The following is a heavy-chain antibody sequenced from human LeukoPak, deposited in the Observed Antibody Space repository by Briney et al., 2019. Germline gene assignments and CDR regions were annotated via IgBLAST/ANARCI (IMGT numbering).Heavy chain of an antibody. CDR3: AYLGASSSWYNYYGMDV. CDR1: GYTFTSYD. D-gene: IGHD6-13*01. J-gene: IGHJ6*02. CDR2: INPNSGNT. Sequence: ASVKVSCKASGYTFTSYDINWVRQAPGQGLEWMGWINPNSGNTGYAQKFQGRVTMTRNTSISTAYMELSSLRSEDTAVYYCAYLGASSSWYNYYGMDVWGQGTTVTVSS. V-gene: IGHV1-8*01.